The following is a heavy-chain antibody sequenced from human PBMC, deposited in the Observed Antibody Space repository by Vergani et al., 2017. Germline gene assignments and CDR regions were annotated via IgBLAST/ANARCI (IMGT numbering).Heavy chain of an antibody. J-gene: IGHJ5*02. V-gene: IGHV2-5*02. CDR2: IYWDDDK. CDR3: ANRRYGDYVDNWFDP. D-gene: IGHD4-17*01. Sequence: QITLKESGPTLVKPTQTLTLTCTFSGFSLSTSGVGVGWIRQPPGKALEWLALIYWDDDKRYSPSLKSRLTITKDTSKNQVVRTMTNMDLVDTATYYCANRRYGDYVDNWFDPWGQGTLVTVAA. CDR1: GFSLSTSGVG.